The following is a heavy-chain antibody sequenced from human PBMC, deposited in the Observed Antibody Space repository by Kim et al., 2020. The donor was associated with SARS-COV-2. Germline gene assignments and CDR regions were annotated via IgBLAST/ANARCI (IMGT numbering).Heavy chain of an antibody. Sequence: GGSLRLSCAASGFTFSRYGMHWVRQAPGKGLEWVAVIWFDGSSKYYADSLKGRFTISRDDSKNTLYLQMNSLRAEDTTVYYCARDVATFVSGTSNFAHWG. D-gene: IGHD3-10*01. CDR3: ARDVATFVSGTSNFAH. CDR1: GFTFSRYG. J-gene: IGHJ1*01. V-gene: IGHV3-33*01. CDR2: IWFDGSSK.